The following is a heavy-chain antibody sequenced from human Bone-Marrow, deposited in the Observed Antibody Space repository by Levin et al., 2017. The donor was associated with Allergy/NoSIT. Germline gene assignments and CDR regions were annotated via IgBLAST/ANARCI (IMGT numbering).Heavy chain of an antibody. CDR1: GYSISSGYY. CDR3: TRDSSGYDSGY. D-gene: IGHD5-12*01. CDR2: TYHSGTT. J-gene: IGHJ4*02. Sequence: SCAVSGYSISSGYYWGWIRQPPGKGLEWIASTYHSGTTYYNASLSSRVTMSVDTSKNQFSLMLTSVTAADTAVYYCTRDSSGYDSGYWGQGTLVTVSS. V-gene: IGHV4-38-2*02.